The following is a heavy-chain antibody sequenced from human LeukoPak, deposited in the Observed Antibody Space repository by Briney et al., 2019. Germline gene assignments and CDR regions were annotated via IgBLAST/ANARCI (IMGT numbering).Heavy chain of an antibody. D-gene: IGHD2-2*01. J-gene: IGHJ4*02. CDR2: IYYSGST. CDR3: ASQTSYAH. V-gene: IGHV4-39*01. Sequence: SETLSLACTVSGGSISSSSYYWGWIRQPPGKGLEWIGSIYYSGSTYYNPSLKSRVTISVDTSKNQFSLKLSSVTAADTAVYYCASQTSYAHWGQGTLVTVSS. CDR1: GGSISSSSYY.